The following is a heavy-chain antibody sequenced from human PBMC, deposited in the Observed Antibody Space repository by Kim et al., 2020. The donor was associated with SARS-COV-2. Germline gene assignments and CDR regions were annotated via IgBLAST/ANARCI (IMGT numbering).Heavy chain of an antibody. CDR2: INHSGST. CDR3: ARERTMIVAKKWRCAFDI. Sequence: SETLSLTCAVYGGSFSGYYWSWIRQPPGKGLEWIGEINHSGSTNYNPSLKSRVTISVDTSKNQFSLKLSSVTAADTAVYYCARERTMIVAKKWRCAFDIWGQGTMVTVSS. J-gene: IGHJ3*02. D-gene: IGHD3-22*01. CDR1: GGSFSGYY. V-gene: IGHV4-34*01.